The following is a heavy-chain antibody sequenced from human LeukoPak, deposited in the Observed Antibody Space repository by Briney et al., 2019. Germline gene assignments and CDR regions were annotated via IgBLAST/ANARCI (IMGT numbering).Heavy chain of an antibody. V-gene: IGHV3-53*01. CDR2: IYSGGST. D-gene: IGHD3-10*01. Sequence: GGSLRLSCAASGFTFSSYAMSWVRQAPGKGLEWVSVIYSGGSTYYADSVKGRFTISRDNSKNTLYLQMNSLRAEDTAVYYCARARWFGEPKFDYWGQGTLVTVSS. CDR3: ARARWFGEPKFDY. J-gene: IGHJ4*02. CDR1: GFTFSSYA.